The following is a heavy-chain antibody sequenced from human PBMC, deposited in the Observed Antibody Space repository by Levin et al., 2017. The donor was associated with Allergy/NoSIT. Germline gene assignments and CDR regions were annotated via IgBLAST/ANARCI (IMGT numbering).Heavy chain of an antibody. CDR1: GFTFSSYG. CDR3: AKDQGDYAVMSD. V-gene: IGHV3-30*18. CDR2: ISYDGSNK. D-gene: IGHD4-17*01. J-gene: IGHJ4*02. Sequence: RGESLKISCAASGFTFSSYGMHWVRQAPGKGLEWVAVISYDGSNKYYADSVKGRFTISRDNSKNTLYLQMNSLRAEDTAVYYCAKDQGDYAVMSDWGQGTLVTVSS.